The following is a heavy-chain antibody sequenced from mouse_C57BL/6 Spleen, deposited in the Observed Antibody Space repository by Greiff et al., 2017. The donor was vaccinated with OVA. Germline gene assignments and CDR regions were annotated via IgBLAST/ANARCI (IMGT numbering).Heavy chain of an antibody. J-gene: IGHJ4*01. CDR1: GYTFTSYT. Sequence: VQLQQSGAELARPGASVKMSCKASGYTFTSYTMHWVKQRPGQGLEWIGYINPSSGYTKYNQKFKDKATLTADKSSSTAYMQLSSLTSEDSAVYYCAKVADYAMDYWGQGTSVTVSS. V-gene: IGHV1-4*01. CDR3: AKVADYAMDY. D-gene: IGHD1-1*01. CDR2: INPSSGYT.